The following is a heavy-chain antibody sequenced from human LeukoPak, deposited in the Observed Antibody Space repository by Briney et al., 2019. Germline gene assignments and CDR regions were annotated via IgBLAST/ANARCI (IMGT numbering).Heavy chain of an antibody. J-gene: IGHJ4*02. D-gene: IGHD6-13*01. CDR3: ARGGIAAAPNLDY. CDR2: IYSGGST. CDR1: GFTVSSNY. Sequence: GGSLRLSCAASGFTVSSNYMSWVRQAPGKGLEWVSVIYSGGSTYYADSVKGRFTISRDNAKNSLYLQMNSLRAEDTAVYYCARGGIAAAPNLDYWGQGTLVTVSS. V-gene: IGHV3-66*01.